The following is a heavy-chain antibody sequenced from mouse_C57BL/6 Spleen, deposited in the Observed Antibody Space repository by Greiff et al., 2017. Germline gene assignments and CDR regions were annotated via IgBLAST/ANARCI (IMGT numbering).Heavy chain of an antibody. V-gene: IGHV1-9*01. D-gene: IGHD1-2*01. CDR2: ILPGSGST. CDR3: ARSYYGKYYFDY. Sequence: VQLQQSGAELMKPGASVKLSCKATGYTFTGYWIEWVKQRPGHGLEWIGEILPGSGSTTYNEKFKGKATFTADTSSNTAYMQLSSLTTEDSAIYYCARSYYGKYYFDYWGQGTTLTVSS. J-gene: IGHJ2*01. CDR1: GYTFTGYW.